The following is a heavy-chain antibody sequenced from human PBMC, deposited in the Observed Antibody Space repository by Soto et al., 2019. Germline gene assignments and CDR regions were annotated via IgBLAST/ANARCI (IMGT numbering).Heavy chain of an antibody. CDR1: GFTFSTYD. J-gene: IGHJ6*02. CDR3: ARAYLGRLPRRADYYYALDV. Sequence: PGGSLRLSCAAPGFTFSTYDMHWVRQVPGKGLEWVSAIGSAHDPYYLGSVKGRFSISRENAKNSLYLQMNSLTTGDTAVYYCARAYLGRLPRRADYYYALDVWGQGTTVTVSS. V-gene: IGHV3-13*05. CDR2: IGSAHDP. D-gene: IGHD1-26*01.